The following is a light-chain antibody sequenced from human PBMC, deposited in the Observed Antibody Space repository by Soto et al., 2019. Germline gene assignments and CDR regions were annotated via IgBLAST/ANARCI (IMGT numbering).Light chain of an antibody. CDR3: QQYSNPPWT. CDR1: QSLLYRYNNKNY. V-gene: IGKV4-1*01. J-gene: IGKJ1*01. CDR2: WAS. Sequence: IVMTQSPDSLAVSLFERVTISCKSSQSLLYRYNNKNYLAWYQQKPGQSPKLFLYWASTRESGVPDRFSGSGAGTDFTLSISSLQAEDVAVYFCQQYSNPPWTFGQGTKVDIK.